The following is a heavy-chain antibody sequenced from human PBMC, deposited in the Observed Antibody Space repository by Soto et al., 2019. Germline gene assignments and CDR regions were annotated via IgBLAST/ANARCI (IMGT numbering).Heavy chain of an antibody. CDR1: GFTFSSYS. CDR2: ISSSSSTI. J-gene: IGHJ4*02. CDR3: ARENPEDYFDY. V-gene: IGHV3-48*01. D-gene: IGHD2-15*01. Sequence: EVQLVESGGGLVQPGGSLRLSCAASGFTFSSYSMNWVRQAPGKGLEWVSYISSSSSTIYYADSVKGRFTISRDNAKNSLYLQMNSLRAEDTAVHYCARENPEDYFDYWGQGTLVTVSS.